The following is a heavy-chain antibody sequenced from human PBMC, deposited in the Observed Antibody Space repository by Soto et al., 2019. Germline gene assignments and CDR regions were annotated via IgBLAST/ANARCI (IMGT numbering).Heavy chain of an antibody. CDR3: AKDRVDSSSWYGGCWFDP. CDR1: GFTFSSYA. Sequence: TGGSLRLSCAASGFTFSSYAMSWVRQAPGKGLEWVSAISGSGGSTYYADSVKGRFTISRDNSKNTLYLQMNSLRAEDTAVYYCAKDRVDSSSWYGGCWFDPWGQGTLVTVSS. CDR2: ISGSGGST. J-gene: IGHJ5*02. D-gene: IGHD6-13*01. V-gene: IGHV3-23*01.